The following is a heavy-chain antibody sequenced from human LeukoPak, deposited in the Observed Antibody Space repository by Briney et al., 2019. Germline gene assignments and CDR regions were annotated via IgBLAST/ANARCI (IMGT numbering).Heavy chain of an antibody. V-gene: IGHV3-21*06. CDR2: ITSRSDNI. CDR3: ARGSDILTGYY. Sequence: GSLRLSCAASRFTFSSYSMMWVRQAPGKGLEWVSSITSRSDNIYYADSVKGRFTISRDNARSSLYLQMSSLRVEDTAVYYCARGSDILTGYYWGQGTLVTVSS. CDR1: RFTFSSYS. D-gene: IGHD3-9*01. J-gene: IGHJ4*02.